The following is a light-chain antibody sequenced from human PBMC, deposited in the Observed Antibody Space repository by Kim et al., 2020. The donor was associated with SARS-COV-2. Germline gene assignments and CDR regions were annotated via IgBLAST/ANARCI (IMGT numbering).Light chain of an antibody. CDR1: QGVTIN. J-gene: IGKJ3*01. CDR3: QQYNNLPPFT. V-gene: IGKV3-15*01. CDR2: GAS. Sequence: SPGESATRSCRASQGVTINLAWYQQKPGQAPRLLIYGASTRATGIPARFSGSGSGTEFTLTISSLQSEDFAVYYCQQYNNLPPFTFVPGTKVDIK.